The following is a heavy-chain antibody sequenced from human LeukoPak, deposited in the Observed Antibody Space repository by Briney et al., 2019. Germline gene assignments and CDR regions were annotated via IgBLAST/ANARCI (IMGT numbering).Heavy chain of an antibody. CDR3: ARNATSSDVIVAPARGYFDY. Sequence: SETLSLTCDVSGYSISSGYYWGWIRQPPGKELEWIGSVYNSVSTYYNPSLKSRVTISVDTSKNQVSLKLTSVTAADTAVYYCARNATSSDVIVAPARGYFDYWGQGILVTVSS. CDR2: VYNSVST. CDR1: GYSISSGYY. V-gene: IGHV4-38-2*01. D-gene: IGHD6-13*01. J-gene: IGHJ4*02.